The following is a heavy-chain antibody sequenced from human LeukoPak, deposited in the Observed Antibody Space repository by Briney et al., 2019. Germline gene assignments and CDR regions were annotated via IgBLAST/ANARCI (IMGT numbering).Heavy chain of an antibody. D-gene: IGHD7-27*01. V-gene: IGHV3-49*04. CDR1: RFTFSYYG. CDR2: IRSKAFGETA. Sequence: PGGSLRLSCAASRFTFSYYGVNWVRQAPGKGLEWVGFIRSKAFGETAEYAASVKGRFTISRDDSKSIAYLQMNSLKTEDTAVYYCTRDRGSSTLGDYWGQGTLVTVSS. CDR3: TRDRGSSTLGDY. J-gene: IGHJ4*02.